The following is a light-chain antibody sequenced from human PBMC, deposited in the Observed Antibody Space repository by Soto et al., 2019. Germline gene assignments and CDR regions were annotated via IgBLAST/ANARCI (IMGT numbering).Light chain of an antibody. J-gene: IGKJ5*01. CDR1: QGIRSY. CDR3: QQLKSYSSIT. V-gene: IGKV1-9*01. CDR2: AAS. Sequence: DIQLTQSPSFLSASVGARVTITCRASQGIRSYLAWYQQKPGKAPNLLSYAASTLQSGVPSRFSGSGSGTESPLTISSLQPEDFATYYCQQLKSYSSITFGQGTRLEIK.